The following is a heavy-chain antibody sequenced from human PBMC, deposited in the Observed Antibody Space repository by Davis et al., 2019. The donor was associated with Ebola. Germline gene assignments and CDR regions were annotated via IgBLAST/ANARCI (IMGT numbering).Heavy chain of an antibody. CDR1: GFTFSDYY. Sequence: GESLKISCAASGFTFSDYYMSWIRQAPGKGLEWVSYISSSSSYTNYTDSVKGRFTISRDNTKRSLYLQMNSLRAEDTAVYYCTKEKTDYDFWTGLNNNWFESWGQGTLVTVSS. J-gene: IGHJ5*01. V-gene: IGHV3-11*05. CDR2: ISSSSSYT. D-gene: IGHD3-3*01. CDR3: TKEKTDYDFWTGLNNNWFES.